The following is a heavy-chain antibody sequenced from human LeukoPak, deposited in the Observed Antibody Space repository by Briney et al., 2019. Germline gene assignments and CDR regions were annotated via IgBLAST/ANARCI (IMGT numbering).Heavy chain of an antibody. D-gene: IGHD3-10*01. J-gene: IGHJ4*02. CDR2: IYPGDSDT. CDR1: GYSFTSYW. Sequence: GASLQISCKGSGYSFTSYWIGWVRPMPGKGLEWMGIIYPGDSDTRYSPSFQGQVTISADKSISTAYLQWSSLKASDTAMYYCARRAYYYGSGSFYSYYFDYWGQGTLVTVSS. V-gene: IGHV5-51*01. CDR3: ARRAYYYGSGSFYSYYFDY.